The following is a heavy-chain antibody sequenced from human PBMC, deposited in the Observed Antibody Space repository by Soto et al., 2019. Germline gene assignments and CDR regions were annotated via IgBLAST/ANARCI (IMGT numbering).Heavy chain of an antibody. CDR3: ARALMNYYDSIRVAWFDP. V-gene: IGHV4-31*03. CDR1: GGSISSGGYY. J-gene: IGHJ5*02. Sequence: PSETLSLTCTVSGGSISSGGYYWSWIRQHPGKGLEWIGYIYYSGSTYYNPSLKSRVTISVDTSKNQFSLKLSSVTAADTAVYYCARALMNYYDSIRVAWFDPWGQGTLVTVSS. CDR2: IYYSGST. D-gene: IGHD3-22*01.